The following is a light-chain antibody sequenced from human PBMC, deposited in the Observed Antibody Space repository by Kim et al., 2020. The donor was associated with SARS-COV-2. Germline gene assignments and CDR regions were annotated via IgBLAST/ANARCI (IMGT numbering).Light chain of an antibody. V-gene: IGLV3-21*04. CDR1: NIGSKS. CDR2: YDS. Sequence: SYELTQLPSVSVAPGKTARITCGGNNIGSKSVHWYQQKPGQAPVPVIYYDSDRPSGIPERFSGSNSGNTATLTISRVEAGDEADYYCQVWDSSSDHVVFGGGTQLTVL. CDR3: QVWDSSSDHVV. J-gene: IGLJ2*01.